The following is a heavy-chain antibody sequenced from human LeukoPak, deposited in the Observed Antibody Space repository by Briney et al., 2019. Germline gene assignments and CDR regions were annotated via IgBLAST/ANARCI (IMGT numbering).Heavy chain of an antibody. CDR2: INTDGSST. D-gene: IGHD3-22*01. CDR1: GFTFSSYW. J-gene: IGHJ4*02. CDR3: ARVAVHSSGYYPEYYFDY. Sequence: PGGSLRPSCAASGFTFSSYWMHWVRQAPGKGLVWVSRINTDGSSTSYADSVKGRFTISRDNAKNTLYLQMNSLRAEDTAVYYCARVAVHSSGYYPEYYFDYWGQGTLVTVSS. V-gene: IGHV3-74*01.